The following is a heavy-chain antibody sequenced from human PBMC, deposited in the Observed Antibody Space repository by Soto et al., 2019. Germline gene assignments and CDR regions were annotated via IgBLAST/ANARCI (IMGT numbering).Heavy chain of an antibody. CDR3: ARESGDLTSNFDY. Sequence: GESLKISCAASGFTFTRYSMNWVRQAPGKGLEWVSSISSTTNYIYYGDSMKGRFTISRDNAKNSLYLEMNSLRAEDTAVYYCARESGDLTSNFDYWGQGTLVTVSS. V-gene: IGHV3-21*06. D-gene: IGHD3-10*01. CDR2: ISSTTNYI. J-gene: IGHJ4*02. CDR1: GFTFTRYS.